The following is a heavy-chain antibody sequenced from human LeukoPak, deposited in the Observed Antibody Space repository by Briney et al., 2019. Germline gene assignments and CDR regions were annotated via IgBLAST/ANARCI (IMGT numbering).Heavy chain of an antibody. CDR1: GGSISSYY. Sequence: PSETLSLTCTVSGGSISSYYWSWIRQPPGKGLEWIGYIYYSGSTNYNPSLKSRVTIPVDTSKNQFSLKLSSVTAADTAVYYCARDFTNYGMDVWGQGTTVTVSS. J-gene: IGHJ6*02. CDR3: ARDFTNYGMDV. V-gene: IGHV4-59*01. CDR2: IYYSGST. D-gene: IGHD3-3*01.